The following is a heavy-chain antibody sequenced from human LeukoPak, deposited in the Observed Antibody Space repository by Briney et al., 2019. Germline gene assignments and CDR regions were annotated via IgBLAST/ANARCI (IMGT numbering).Heavy chain of an antibody. J-gene: IGHJ6*02. CDR2: IWSDGNNK. V-gene: IGHV3-33*08. CDR1: GFTFSSYG. CDR3: ARDMTYYYGMDV. D-gene: IGHD3-16*01. Sequence: HPGGSLRLSCAASGFTFSSYGMHWVRQAPGKGLEWVAVIWSDGNNKYYADSVKGRFTISRDNSKNTLYLQMNSLRAEDTAVYYCARDMTYYYGMDVWGQGTTVTVSS.